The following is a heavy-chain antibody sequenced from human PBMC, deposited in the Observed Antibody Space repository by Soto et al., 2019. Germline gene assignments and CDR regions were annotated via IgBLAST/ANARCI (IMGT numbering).Heavy chain of an antibody. J-gene: IGHJ6*02. CDR3: ARGGRYCSGTRFSYGMHX. CDR2: IIPIFGTP. Sequence: SVKVSCNASGGTFSSYAISWVRQAPGQGLEWMGGIIPIFGTPNYAQNFQGRVTITADESTSTAYMELSSLRSEDTAVYYCARGGRYCSGTRFSYGMHXWGQVTTVTVS. CDR1: GGTFSSYA. D-gene: IGHD2-2*01. V-gene: IGHV1-69*13.